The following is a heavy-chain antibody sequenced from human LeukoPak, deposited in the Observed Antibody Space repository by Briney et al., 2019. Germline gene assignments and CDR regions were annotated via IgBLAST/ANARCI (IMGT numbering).Heavy chain of an antibody. Sequence: GGSLRLSCAASGFTLSSFAMNWVRQAPGKGLEWVSAISGSGGTTFYADSVKGRLTIPRDNSKNTLYLQMNSLRAEDTAVYYCVKRTVNYPFDFWGQGTLVTVSS. CDR3: VKRTVNYPFDF. CDR1: GFTLSSFA. V-gene: IGHV3-23*01. D-gene: IGHD1-7*01. J-gene: IGHJ4*02. CDR2: ISGSGGTT.